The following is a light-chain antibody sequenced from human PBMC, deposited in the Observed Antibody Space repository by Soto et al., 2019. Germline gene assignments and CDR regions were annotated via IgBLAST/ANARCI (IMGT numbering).Light chain of an antibody. CDR1: QSVSSN. CDR2: GAS. Sequence: EIVMTQSPATLSVSPGERATLSCRASQSVSSNLAWYQQKPGQAPRHLIYGASTRATGIPARFSGSGSGTEFTLTISSLESVDFAVYYCQQYNNWPPWTFGQGTKLEIK. V-gene: IGKV3-15*01. CDR3: QQYNNWPPWT. J-gene: IGKJ2*02.